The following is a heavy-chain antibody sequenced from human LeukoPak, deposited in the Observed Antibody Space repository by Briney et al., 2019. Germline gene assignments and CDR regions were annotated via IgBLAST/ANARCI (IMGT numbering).Heavy chain of an antibody. Sequence: GGSLRLSCAASGFTVSSNYMSWVRQAPGKGLEWVSVIYRGGSTYYTDSVKGRFTISRDNSKNTLYLQMNSLRAEDTAVYYCARCKYDFWSGPMDVWGKGTTVTVSS. D-gene: IGHD3-3*01. CDR1: GFTVSSNY. V-gene: IGHV3-53*01. J-gene: IGHJ6*03. CDR2: IYRGGST. CDR3: ARCKYDFWSGPMDV.